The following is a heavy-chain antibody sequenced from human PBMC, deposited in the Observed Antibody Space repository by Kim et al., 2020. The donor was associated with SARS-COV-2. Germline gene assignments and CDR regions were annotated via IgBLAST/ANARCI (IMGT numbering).Heavy chain of an antibody. J-gene: IGHJ4*02. CDR1: GFTFDDYT. CDR3: VKDMGIELAAAEGAFDS. Sequence: GGSLRLSCVASGFTFDDYTMHWVRQAPGKGLEWVSLINWSSGTIFYADSVKGRFTISRDNSKNSLYLQMNSLRTEDAAFYYCVKDMGIELAAAEGAFDSWGQGTLVTVSS. V-gene: IGHV3-43*01. CDR2: INWSSGTI. D-gene: IGHD6-19*01.